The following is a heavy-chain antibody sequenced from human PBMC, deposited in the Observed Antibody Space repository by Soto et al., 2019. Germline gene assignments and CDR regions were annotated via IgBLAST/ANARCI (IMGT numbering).Heavy chain of an antibody. Sequence: PSETLSLTCAGYGGSCSGYYWSWIRQPPGKGLEWIGEINHSGSTNYIPSLKSRVTISVDTSKNQFSLKLSSVTAADTAVYYCARLNPDGTGDWGQGTTVT. CDR2: INHSGST. J-gene: IGHJ6*02. V-gene: IGHV4-34*01. D-gene: IGHD7-27*01. CDR1: GGSCSGYY. CDR3: ARLNPDGTGD.